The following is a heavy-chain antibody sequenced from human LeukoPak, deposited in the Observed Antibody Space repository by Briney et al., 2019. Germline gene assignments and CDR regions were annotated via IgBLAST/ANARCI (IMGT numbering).Heavy chain of an antibody. CDR1: GFTFSSYG. D-gene: IGHD3-10*02. J-gene: IGHJ6*04. CDR3: AELGITMIGGV. CDR2: ISSSGSTI. V-gene: IGHV3-48*04. Sequence: GGSLRLSCAASGFTFSSYGMNWFRQAPGKGLEWVSYISSSGSTIYYADSVKGRFTISRDNAKNSLYLQMNSLRAEDTAVYYCAELGITMIGGVWGKGTTVTISS.